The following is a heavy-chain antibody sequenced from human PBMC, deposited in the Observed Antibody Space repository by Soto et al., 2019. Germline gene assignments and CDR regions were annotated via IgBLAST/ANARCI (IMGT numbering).Heavy chain of an antibody. CDR3: ARRSGRATTYYYYGMDV. Sequence: GASVKVSCKASGGTFSSYANSWERQAPGQGLEWMGGIIPIFGTANYAQKFQGRVTITADESTSTAYMELSSLRSEDTAVYYCARRSGRATTYYYYGMDVWGQGTTVTVSS. D-gene: IGHD1-26*01. V-gene: IGHV1-69*13. CDR1: GGTFSSYA. CDR2: IIPIFGTA. J-gene: IGHJ6*02.